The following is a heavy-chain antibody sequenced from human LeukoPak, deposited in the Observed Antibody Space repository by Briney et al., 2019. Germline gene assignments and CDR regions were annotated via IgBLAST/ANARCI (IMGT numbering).Heavy chain of an antibody. V-gene: IGHV3-7*01. D-gene: IGHD2-2*01. CDR2: IKQDESEK. Sequence: GGSLRLSCAASGFTFSSYWMSWVRQAPGKGLEWVANIKQDESEKYYVDSVKGRLTISRDNAKTSLYLTMNSLRAEDTAVYYCARDHYSSDIVVVPAASEGVFWFDPWGQGTLVTVSS. CDR3: ARDHYSSDIVVVPAASEGVFWFDP. CDR1: GFTFSSYW. J-gene: IGHJ5*02.